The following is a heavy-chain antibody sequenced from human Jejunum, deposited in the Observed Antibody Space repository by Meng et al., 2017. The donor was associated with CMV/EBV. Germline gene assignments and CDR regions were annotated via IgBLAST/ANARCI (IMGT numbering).Heavy chain of an antibody. V-gene: IGHV3-66*01. CDR1: GISVTTNY. Sequence: QLVGSWGGLGQPGGSLRLSCAVSGISVTTNYMTWVRQTPGKGLEWVSVIYSGGDKTYYADSVKGRFTISRDSSRNTLYLQMTSLRAGDTALYYCARGAMSFESWGQGTLVTVSS. CDR3: ARGAMSFES. J-gene: IGHJ5*01. CDR2: IYSGGDKT.